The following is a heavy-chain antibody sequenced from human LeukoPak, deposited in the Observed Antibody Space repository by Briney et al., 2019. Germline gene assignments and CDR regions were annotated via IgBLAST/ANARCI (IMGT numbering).Heavy chain of an antibody. CDR2: IYYSGST. D-gene: IGHD3-3*01. V-gene: IGHV4-4*02. Sequence: SGTLSLTCAVSGGSISSSNWWSWVRQPPGKGLEWVGYIYYSGSTNYNPSLKSRVTISVDTSKNQFSLKLSSVTAADTAVYYCATSPTPSYYDFWSGYSVYYGMDVWGQGTTVTVSS. J-gene: IGHJ6*02. CDR3: ATSPTPSYYDFWSGYSVYYGMDV. CDR1: GGSISSSNW.